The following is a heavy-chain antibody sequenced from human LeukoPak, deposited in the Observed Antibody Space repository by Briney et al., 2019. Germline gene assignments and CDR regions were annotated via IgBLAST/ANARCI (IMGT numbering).Heavy chain of an antibody. J-gene: IGHJ4*02. V-gene: IGHV3-74*01. CDR2: INSDGSST. D-gene: IGHD5-12*01. Sequence: GGSLRLSCAASGFTFSSYWMHWVRQAPGKGLVWVSRINSDGSSTSYADSVKGRFTISRDNAKNTLYLQMNSLRAEDTAVYYCARAYSGYDNLDYWGQRTLVTVSS. CDR3: ARAYSGYDNLDY. CDR1: GFTFSSYW.